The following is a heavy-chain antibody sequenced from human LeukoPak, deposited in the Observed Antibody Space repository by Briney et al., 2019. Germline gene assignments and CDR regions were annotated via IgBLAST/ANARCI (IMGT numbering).Heavy chain of an antibody. CDR3: ARARITIFGVPDDP. J-gene: IGHJ5*02. CDR1: GFTFSSYA. CDR2: ISYDGSNK. Sequence: GGSLRLSCEASGFTFSSYAMHWVRQAPGKGLEWVAVISYDGSNKYYADSVKGRFTISRDNSKNTLYLKMNSLRAEDTAVYYCARARITIFGVPDDPWGQGTLVTVSS. V-gene: IGHV3-30-3*01. D-gene: IGHD3-3*01.